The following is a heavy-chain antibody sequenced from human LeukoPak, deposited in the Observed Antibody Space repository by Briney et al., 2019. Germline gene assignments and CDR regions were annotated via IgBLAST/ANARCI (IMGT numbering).Heavy chain of an antibody. Sequence: ASVKVSCKASGYTFTSYGISWVRQAPGQGLEWMGWISAYNGNTNYAQKLQGRVTMTTDTSTSTAYMELRSLRSDDTAVYYCARDRGEVRQLVPAVFDYWGQGTLVTVSS. J-gene: IGHJ4*02. CDR2: ISAYNGNT. V-gene: IGHV1-18*01. CDR1: GYTFTSYG. CDR3: ARDRGEVRQLVPAVFDY. D-gene: IGHD6-6*01.